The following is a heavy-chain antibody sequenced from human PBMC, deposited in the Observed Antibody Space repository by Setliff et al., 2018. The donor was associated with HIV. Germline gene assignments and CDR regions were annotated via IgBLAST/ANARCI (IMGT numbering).Heavy chain of an antibody. CDR1: GGSISSSSYY. V-gene: IGHV4-39*01. CDR3: ASLTTDRFLEWLFVY. J-gene: IGHJ4*02. CDR2: IYYSGST. D-gene: IGHD3-3*01. Sequence: SETLSLSCTVSGGSISSSSYYWGWIRQPPGKGLEWIGSIYYSGSTYYNPSLKTRVTISVDTSKNQFSLKLSSVTAADTAVYYCASLTTDRFLEWLFVYWGQGTLVTVSS.